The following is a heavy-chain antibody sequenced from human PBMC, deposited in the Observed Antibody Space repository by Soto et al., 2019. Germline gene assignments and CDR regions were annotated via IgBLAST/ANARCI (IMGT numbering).Heavy chain of an antibody. CDR3: ARSPITMVRGVIRAPFDY. V-gene: IGHV4-59*08. D-gene: IGHD3-10*01. J-gene: IGHJ4*02. Sequence: PSETLSLTCTVSGGSISSYYWSWIRQPPGKGLEWIGYIYYSGSTNYNPSLKSRVTISVDTSKNQFSLKLSSVTAADTAVYYCARSPITMVRGVIRAPFDYWGQGTLVTVSS. CDR1: GGSISSYY. CDR2: IYYSGST.